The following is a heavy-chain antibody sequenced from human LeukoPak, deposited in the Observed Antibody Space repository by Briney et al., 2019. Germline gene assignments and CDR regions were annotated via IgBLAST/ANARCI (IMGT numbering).Heavy chain of an antibody. Sequence: ASVKVSCKASGYTFTGYYMHWVRQAPGQGLEWMGWINPNSGGTNYAQKFQGRVTMTRDTSISTAYMELSRLRSDDTAVYYCARGGEDSSGLNWFDPWGQGTLVTVSS. CDR3: ARGGEDSSGLNWFDP. V-gene: IGHV1-2*02. CDR1: GYTFTGYY. CDR2: INPNSGGT. J-gene: IGHJ5*02. D-gene: IGHD6-19*01.